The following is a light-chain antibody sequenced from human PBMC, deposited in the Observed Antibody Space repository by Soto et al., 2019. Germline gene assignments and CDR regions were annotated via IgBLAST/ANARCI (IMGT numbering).Light chain of an antibody. CDR3: QQYAKSPIT. CDR2: GAS. Sequence: EFVLTQSPGTLTVAPGDRATLSCGASGSVGRDYLAWYQQKPGQAPRLLIHGASNRATGIPDRFSGSGSGTDFTLSISRLEPEDFAVYYCQQYAKSPITFGQGTRLEIK. CDR1: GSVGRDY. J-gene: IGKJ5*01. V-gene: IGKV3-20*01.